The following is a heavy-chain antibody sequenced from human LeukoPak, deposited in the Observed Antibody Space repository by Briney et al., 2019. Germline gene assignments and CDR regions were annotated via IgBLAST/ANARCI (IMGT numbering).Heavy chain of an antibody. V-gene: IGHV1-24*01. Sequence: ASVKVSCKVSGYTLTELSMHWVRQAPGKGLEWMGGFDPEDGETIYAQKFQGRVTMTEDTSTDTAYMELSSLRSEDTAVYYCATARRSSHDFWSKWFDPWGRGTLVTVSS. CDR3: ATARRSSHDFWSKWFDP. CDR2: FDPEDGET. J-gene: IGHJ5*02. D-gene: IGHD3-3*01. CDR1: GYTLTELS.